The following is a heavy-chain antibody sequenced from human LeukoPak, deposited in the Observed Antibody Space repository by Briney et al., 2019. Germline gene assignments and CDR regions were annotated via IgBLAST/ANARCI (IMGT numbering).Heavy chain of an antibody. V-gene: IGHV3-64D*06. CDR3: VKVGSGRPFDY. Sequence: GGSLRLSCSASGFTFSSYAMHWVRQAPGKGLEYVSAISSNRGSTYYADSVEGRFTISRDNSKNTLYLQMSGLRAEDTAVYYCVKVGSGRPFDYWGQGTLVTVSS. CDR1: GFTFSSYA. D-gene: IGHD6-19*01. CDR2: ISSNRGST. J-gene: IGHJ4*02.